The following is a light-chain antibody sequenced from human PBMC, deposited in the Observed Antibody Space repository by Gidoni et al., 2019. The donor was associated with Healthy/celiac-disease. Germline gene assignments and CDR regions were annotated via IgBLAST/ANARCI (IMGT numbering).Light chain of an antibody. Sequence: EIVFTQSPATLSLSPGEIATLSCRASQSVSSYLAWYQQKPGQAPRLLIYDASNRATGIPARVSGSGSGTDFTLTISSLEPEDFAVYYCQQRSNWPPRFTFGPGTKVDIK. V-gene: IGKV3-11*01. J-gene: IGKJ3*01. CDR2: DAS. CDR1: QSVSSY. CDR3: QQRSNWPPRFT.